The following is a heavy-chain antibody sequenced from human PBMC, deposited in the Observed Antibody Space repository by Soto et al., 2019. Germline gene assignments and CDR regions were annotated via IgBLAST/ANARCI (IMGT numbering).Heavy chain of an antibody. V-gene: IGHV3-33*01. CDR2: IWCDGSNK. CDR1: GFTFSSYG. Sequence: PGGSLRLSCAASGFTFSSYGMHWVRQAPGKGLEWVAVIWCDGSNKYYADSVKGRFTISRDNSKNTLYLQMNSLRAEDTAVYYCAREGCSGGSCYATAYFDSWGQGTLAPVSS. CDR3: AREGCSGGSCYATAYFDS. D-gene: IGHD2-15*01. J-gene: IGHJ4*02.